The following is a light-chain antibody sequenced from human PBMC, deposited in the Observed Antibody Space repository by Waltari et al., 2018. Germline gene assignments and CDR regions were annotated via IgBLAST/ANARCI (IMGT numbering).Light chain of an antibody. CDR1: LTISQY. Sequence: DIQMTQSPLSLSASVGDRVTISCRARLTISQYLNWYQQKPGKAPKLLIHAASRLQSGVPSRFSGSGSETEFTLTINSLQLEDFAIYYCQQTYTTPTWTFGQGTRVEIK. CDR2: AAS. CDR3: QQTYTTPTWT. J-gene: IGKJ1*01. V-gene: IGKV1-39*01.